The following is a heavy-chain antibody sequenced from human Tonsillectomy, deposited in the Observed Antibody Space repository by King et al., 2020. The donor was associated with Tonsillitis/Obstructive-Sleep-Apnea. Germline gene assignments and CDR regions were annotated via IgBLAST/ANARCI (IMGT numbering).Heavy chain of an antibody. Sequence: VQLVESGGGLVKPGGSLRLSCAASGFTFSSYSMNWVRQAPGKGLEWVSSISSYIYYADSVKGRFTISRDNAKNPMYLQMNSLRAEDTAVYYCARDNPGYDDWGQGTLVTVSS. CDR3: ARDNPGYDD. V-gene: IGHV3-21*01. CDR2: ISSYI. CDR1: GFTFSSYS. D-gene: IGHD3-3*01. J-gene: IGHJ4*02.